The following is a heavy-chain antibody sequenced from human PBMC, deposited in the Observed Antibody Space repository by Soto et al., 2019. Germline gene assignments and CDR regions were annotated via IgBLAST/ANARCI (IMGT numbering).Heavy chain of an antibody. CDR2: ISYDGSHK. Sequence: QVQLVESGGGVVPPGRSLRLSCAASGFTFSDYGMHWVRQAPGKGLEWVAVISYDGSHKYYADSVRGRFTISRDNSKNMLFLQMNSLTADDTAVYYCAKVSLMGYSYGRYYFDYWGQGTLVTVSS. J-gene: IGHJ4*02. V-gene: IGHV3-30*18. CDR3: AKVSLMGYSYGRYYFDY. CDR1: GFTFSDYG. D-gene: IGHD5-18*01.